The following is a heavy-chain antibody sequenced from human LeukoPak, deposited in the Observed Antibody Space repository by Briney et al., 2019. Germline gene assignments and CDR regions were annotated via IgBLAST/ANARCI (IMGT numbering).Heavy chain of an antibody. V-gene: IGHV3-66*01. CDR3: ARVGAVAAADC. CDR2: IFSGDST. Sequence: GGSLRLSCAASEFIVSSKYMSWVRQAPGKGLEWVSIIFSGDSTYYADSVEGRFTISRDNSKDTVYLQMNSLRAEDTAVYYCARVGAVAAADCWGQGTLVTVSS. J-gene: IGHJ4*02. D-gene: IGHD6-19*01. CDR1: EFIVSSKY.